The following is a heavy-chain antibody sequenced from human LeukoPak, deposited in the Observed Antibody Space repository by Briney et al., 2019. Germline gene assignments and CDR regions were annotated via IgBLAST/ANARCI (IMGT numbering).Heavy chain of an antibody. J-gene: IGHJ6*02. CDR3: ARNWGAAGWSNYYGMDV. V-gene: IGHV4-30-4*01. Sequence: SETLSLTCTVSGGSISIYYWSWIRQPPGKGLEWLGYIYYSGSTYYNPSLKSRITISEDTPKNQFSLKLKSVTAADTAVYFCARNWGAAGWSNYYGMDVWGQGTTVIVSS. CDR2: IYYSGST. D-gene: IGHD7-27*01. CDR1: GGSISIYY.